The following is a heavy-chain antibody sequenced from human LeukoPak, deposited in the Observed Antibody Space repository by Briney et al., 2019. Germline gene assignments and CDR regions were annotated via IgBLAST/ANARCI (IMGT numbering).Heavy chain of an antibody. V-gene: IGHV3-53*01. J-gene: IGHJ3*02. CDR1: GFTLSSNY. CDR3: ARDSSGSLHGAFDI. D-gene: IGHD1-26*01. Sequence: GGSLRLSCAVSGFTLSSNYMSWVRQAPGKGLEWVSVIYSGGTTFYADSVKGRFIISRDSSKNTLFLQMNSLRAEDTAVYYCARDSSGSLHGAFDIWGRGTMVTVSS. CDR2: IYSGGTT.